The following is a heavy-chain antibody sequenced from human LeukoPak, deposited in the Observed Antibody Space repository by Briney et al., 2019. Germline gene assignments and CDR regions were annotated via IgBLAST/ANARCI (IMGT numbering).Heavy chain of an antibody. V-gene: IGHV4-34*01. CDR2: INHSGST. J-gene: IGHJ4*02. Sequence: SETLSLTCAVYGGSFSGYYWSWIRQPPGKGLEWIGEINHSGSTNYNPSLKSRVTISVDTSKNQFSLKLSSVTDADTAVYYCARPLNDYWGQGTLVTVSS. CDR1: GGSFSGYY. CDR3: ARPLNDY.